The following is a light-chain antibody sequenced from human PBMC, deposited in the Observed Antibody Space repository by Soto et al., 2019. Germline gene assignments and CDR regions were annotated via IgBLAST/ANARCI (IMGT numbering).Light chain of an antibody. V-gene: IGKV1-5*01. J-gene: IGKJ1*01. CDR2: DAF. Sequence: DIQMTQSPSTLSASLGDTVTITCRASQPINTWLTWYQQKPGKAPHLLIYDAFSLQTGVPSRFSGSGSGTEFTLTISSLQPDDVATYYCQQYNDYPWTFGQGTKVDIK. CDR1: QPINTW. CDR3: QQYNDYPWT.